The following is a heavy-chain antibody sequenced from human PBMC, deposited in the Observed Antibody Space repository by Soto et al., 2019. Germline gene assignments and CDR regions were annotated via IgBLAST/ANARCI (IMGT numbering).Heavy chain of an antibody. CDR2: ISAYNGNT. D-gene: IGHD2-21*02. Sequence: ASVKVSCKASGYTFTSYGISWVRQAPGQGLEWMGWISAYNGNTNYAQKLQGRVTMTTDTSTSTAYMELRSLRSEDTAVYYCAREPQYGGGDCNYYGMDIWGQGTTVTVSS. V-gene: IGHV1-18*01. CDR1: GYTFTSYG. J-gene: IGHJ6*02. CDR3: AREPQYGGGDCNYYGMDI.